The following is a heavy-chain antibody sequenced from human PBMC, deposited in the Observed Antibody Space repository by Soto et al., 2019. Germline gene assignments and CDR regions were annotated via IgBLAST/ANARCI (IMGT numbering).Heavy chain of an antibody. V-gene: IGHV4-31*03. D-gene: IGHD3-22*01. J-gene: IGHJ4*02. Sequence: QVQLQESGPGLVKPSQTLSLTCTISGGSISSGGYYWSWIRQHPGKGLEWLGYIHYSGSTYYTPSLKSRVTISVDTSKIQFSLKLSSVTAADTAVYYWAKASKVAMIVGFDYWGQGTLGTVSA. CDR3: AKASKVAMIVGFDY. CDR2: IHYSGST. CDR1: GGSISSGGYY.